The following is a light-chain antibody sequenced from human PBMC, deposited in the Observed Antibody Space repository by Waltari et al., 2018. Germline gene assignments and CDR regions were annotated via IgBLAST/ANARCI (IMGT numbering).Light chain of an antibody. CDR2: KNN. J-gene: IGLJ3*02. CDR1: NSNIGNNP. CDR3: AAWDDSLNGPSWV. V-gene: IGLV1-44*01. Sequence: QSVLTPPPSASGTPGHRVTISCYGGNSNIGNNPVHCYQQLPGTAPKVLIYKNNQRPSGVPDRFSGSKSGTSASLAISGLQSEDEADYYCAAWDDSLNGPSWVFGGGTKLTVL.